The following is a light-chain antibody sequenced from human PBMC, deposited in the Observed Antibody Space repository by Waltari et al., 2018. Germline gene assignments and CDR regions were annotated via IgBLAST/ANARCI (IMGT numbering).Light chain of an antibody. Sequence: IVMNQTPLSLPITPGEPASISSRSSQMLLNSDGNTYLQWYLQKPGQPPQLLIYGGSNRVSGVPDRFSGSGSGTDFTLKISKVEAEDVGVYYCVQLIAFPYSFGQGTKVEIK. CDR3: VQLIAFPYS. CDR1: QMLLNSDGNTY. CDR2: GGS. V-gene: IGKV2-40*01. J-gene: IGKJ2*03.